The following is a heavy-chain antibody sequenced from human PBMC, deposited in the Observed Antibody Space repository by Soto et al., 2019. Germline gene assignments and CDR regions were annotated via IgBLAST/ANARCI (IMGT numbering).Heavy chain of an antibody. CDR2: ISGSGGST. V-gene: IGHV3-23*01. CDR1: GFTFSSYA. D-gene: IGHD3-10*01. Sequence: GESLKISCAASGFTFSSYAMSWVRQAPGKGLEWVSAISGSGGSTYYADSVKGRFTISRDNSKNTLYLQMNSLRAEDTAVYYCAKLGPITMVRGVTRGDDYWGQGTLVTVSS. CDR3: AKLGPITMVRGVTRGDDY. J-gene: IGHJ4*02.